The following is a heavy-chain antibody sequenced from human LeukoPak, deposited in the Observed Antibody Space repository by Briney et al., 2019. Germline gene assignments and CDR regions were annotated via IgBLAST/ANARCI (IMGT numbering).Heavy chain of an antibody. CDR2: IYYSGST. CDR1: GGSISSSSYY. D-gene: IGHD2/OR15-2a*01. Sequence: SETLSLTCTVSGGSISSSSYYWGWIRQPPGKGLEWIGSIYYSGSTHYNPSLKSRVTISVDTSKNQFSLKLSSVTAADTAVYYCARGPLLGDFDYWGQGTLVTVSS. CDR3: ARGPLLGDFDY. J-gene: IGHJ4*02. V-gene: IGHV4-39*07.